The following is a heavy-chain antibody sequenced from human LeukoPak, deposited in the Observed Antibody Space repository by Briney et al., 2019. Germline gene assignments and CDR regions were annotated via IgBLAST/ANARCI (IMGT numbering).Heavy chain of an antibody. V-gene: IGHV4-59*01. CDR3: ARDVGLGCSSTNCMGY. D-gene: IGHD2-2*01. Sequence: PSETLSLTCTVSRGSISSYYWSWIRQPPGKGLEWIGYIYYSGTTNYNPSLKSRVTISLGTSQNQFSLKLRSVTAADTALYYCARDVGLGCSSTNCMGYWGQGTLVTVSS. CDR1: RGSISSYY. J-gene: IGHJ4*02. CDR2: IYYSGTT.